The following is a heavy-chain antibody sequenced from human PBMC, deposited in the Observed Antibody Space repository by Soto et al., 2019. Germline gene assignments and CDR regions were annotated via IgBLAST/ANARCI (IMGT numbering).Heavy chain of an antibody. Sequence: GASVEVSCKASGYTFTNNDVSWVRQATGQGLEWMGWMNPGSGDTGYAQKFQGRVTMTRDISIATAYMELNSLTSEDTAIYYCARMESFGSLNWFDPWGQGTLVTVPS. CDR1: GYTFTNND. D-gene: IGHD5-18*01. J-gene: IGHJ5*02. CDR3: ARMESFGSLNWFDP. CDR2: MNPGSGDT. V-gene: IGHV1-8*02.